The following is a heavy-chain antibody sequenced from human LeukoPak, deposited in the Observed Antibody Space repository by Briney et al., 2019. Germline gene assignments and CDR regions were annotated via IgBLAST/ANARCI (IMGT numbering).Heavy chain of an antibody. Sequence: ASVKVSCKVSGYTLTELSMHWVRQAPGKGLEGMGGFDPEDGETIYAQKFQGRVTMTEDTSTDTAYMELSSLRSEDTAVYHCATLVVGLGYYYYGMDVWGQGTTVTVSS. V-gene: IGHV1-24*01. CDR2: FDPEDGET. CDR1: GYTLTELS. D-gene: IGHD2-15*01. CDR3: ATLVVGLGYYYYGMDV. J-gene: IGHJ6*02.